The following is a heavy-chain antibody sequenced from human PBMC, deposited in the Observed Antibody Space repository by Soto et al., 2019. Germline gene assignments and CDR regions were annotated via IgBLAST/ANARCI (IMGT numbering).Heavy chain of an antibody. CDR3: ARILYSNTFYYYYMDV. Sequence: GGSLRLSCAASGFTVNSNYMTWVRQAPGKGLEWVSVIDSGGSTYYADSVKGRFTISRHNSKNALYLQMSSLRREDTAVYYCARILYSNTFYYYYMDVWGKGTTVTVSS. V-gene: IGHV3-53*04. D-gene: IGHD6-13*01. CDR2: IDSGGST. J-gene: IGHJ6*03. CDR1: GFTVNSNY.